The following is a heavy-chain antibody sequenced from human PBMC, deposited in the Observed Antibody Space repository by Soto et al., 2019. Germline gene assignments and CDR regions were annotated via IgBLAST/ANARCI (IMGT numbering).Heavy chain of an antibody. CDR3: ATDSSGSTADYYYYYGMDV. D-gene: IGHD3-22*01. V-gene: IGHV1-18*01. Sequence: QVQLVQSGAEVKKPGASVKVSCKTSGYTFTRFGISWVRQAPGQGPEWMGWISAYNGNTKYAQKFQGRLTMTTDTSTSTAYMELRSLRSDDTAINYCATDSSGSTADYYYYYGMDVWGQGTTVTVSS. J-gene: IGHJ6*02. CDR1: GYTFTRFG. CDR2: ISAYNGNT.